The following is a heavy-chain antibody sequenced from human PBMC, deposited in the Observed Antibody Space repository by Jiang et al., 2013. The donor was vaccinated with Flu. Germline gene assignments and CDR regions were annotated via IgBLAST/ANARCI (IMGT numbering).Heavy chain of an antibody. Sequence: GAEVKKPGESLKISCKGSGHSFPSYWIAWVRQMPGKGLEFMGIIYPGDSDTRYSPSFQGQVTISADKSISTAYLQWSSLKASDTAMYYCARLGGVGGPQGDYFDYWGQGTLVTVSS. CDR1: GHSFPSYW. D-gene: IGHD4-23*01. J-gene: IGHJ4*02. V-gene: IGHV5-51*01. CDR2: IYPGDSDT. CDR3: ARLGGVGGPQGDYFDY.